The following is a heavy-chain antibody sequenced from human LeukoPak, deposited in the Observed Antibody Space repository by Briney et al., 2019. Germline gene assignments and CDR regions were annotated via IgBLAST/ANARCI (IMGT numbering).Heavy chain of an antibody. CDR3: ATDTGYSYALYYFDY. CDR2: IYYSGST. CDR1: GGSISSSSYY. J-gene: IGHJ4*02. D-gene: IGHD5-18*01. Sequence: SETLSLTCTVSGGSISSSSYYWGWLRQPPGTGLEWIGSIYYSGSTYYNPSLKSRVTISVDTSKNQFPLKLSSVTAADTAVYYCATDTGYSYALYYFDYWGQGTLVAVSS. V-gene: IGHV4-39*01.